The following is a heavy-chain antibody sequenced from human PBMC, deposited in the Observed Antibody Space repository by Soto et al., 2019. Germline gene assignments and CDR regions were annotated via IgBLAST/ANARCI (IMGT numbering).Heavy chain of an antibody. D-gene: IGHD3-3*01. Sequence: SETLSLTCTVSGCPISSSRSYWGWIRQPPGKGLECIGSIYYSGSTYYNPSLKSRVTISVDTSKNQFSLKLSSVTAADTAVYYCARRRGPKNYDFWSGYLVGGRRRRRRSPKYWFDPWGQGILVTVSS. V-gene: IGHV4-39*01. CDR3: ARRRGPKNYDFWSGYLVGGRRRRRRSPKYWFDP. CDR1: GCPISSSRSY. CDR2: IYYSGST. J-gene: IGHJ5*02.